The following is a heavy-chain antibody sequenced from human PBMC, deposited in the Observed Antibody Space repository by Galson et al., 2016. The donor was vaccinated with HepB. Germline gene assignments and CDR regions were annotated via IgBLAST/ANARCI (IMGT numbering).Heavy chain of an antibody. CDR3: ARDRTYLGSYLDAFDI. V-gene: IGHV3-53*01. Sequence: SLRLSCAASGFTVSNNFMRWVRQAPGKGLEWVSLIYSGGGTHYVDSVKGRFIISRDNSKNTLYLQMNSLRVEDTAVYYCARDRTYLGSYLDAFDIWGQGTMVTVSP. J-gene: IGHJ3*02. CDR1: GFTVSNNF. D-gene: IGHD1-26*01. CDR2: IYSGGGT.